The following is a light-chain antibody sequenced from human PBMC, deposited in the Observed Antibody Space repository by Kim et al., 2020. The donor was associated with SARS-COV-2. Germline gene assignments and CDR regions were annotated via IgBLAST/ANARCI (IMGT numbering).Light chain of an antibody. CDR2: DAS. Sequence: DIQMTQSPSSLSVSVGDRVTITCQASQGVINDLNWYQQKPGKAPKRLIYDASTLEVGAPSRFSGSGSGTDFTFTISDLQPEDIATYYCQQYHNLPPTFGQGTRLEIK. CDR3: QQYHNLPPT. V-gene: IGKV1-33*01. CDR1: QGVIND. J-gene: IGKJ5*01.